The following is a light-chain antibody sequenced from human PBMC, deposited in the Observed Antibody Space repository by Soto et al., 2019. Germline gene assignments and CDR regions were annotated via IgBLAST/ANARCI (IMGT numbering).Light chain of an antibody. CDR3: QSYDSSLSGSV. CDR1: SSNIGAGYN. J-gene: IGLJ3*02. CDR2: GNS. V-gene: IGLV1-40*01. Sequence: QSVLTQPPSVSGAPGQRVTISCTGSSSNIGAGYNVHWYQQLPGTAPKLLIYGNSNRPSGVPDRFSGSKSGPSASLAITGLQAEHEADYYCQSYDSSLSGSVLGGGTKLTVL.